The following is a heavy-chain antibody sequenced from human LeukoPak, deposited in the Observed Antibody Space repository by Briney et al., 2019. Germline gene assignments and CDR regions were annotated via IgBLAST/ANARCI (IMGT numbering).Heavy chain of an antibody. Sequence: KPSETLSLTCAVYGGSFSGYYWSWISQPPGKGLEWIGEINHSGSTNYNPSLKSRVTISVDTSKNQFSLKLSSVTAADTAVYYCARGYVAAARLWDYWGQGTLVTVSS. J-gene: IGHJ4*02. CDR3: ARGYVAAARLWDY. D-gene: IGHD6-13*01. CDR1: GGSFSGYY. CDR2: INHSGST. V-gene: IGHV4-34*01.